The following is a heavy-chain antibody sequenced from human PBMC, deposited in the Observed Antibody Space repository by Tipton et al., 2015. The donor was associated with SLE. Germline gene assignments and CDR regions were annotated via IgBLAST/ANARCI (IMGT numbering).Heavy chain of an antibody. D-gene: IGHD4-17*01. CDR3: ARALFYGEDALEVSFAMDV. CDR1: GFTFSSYA. CDR2: ISYDGSNK. V-gene: IGHV3-30*14. Sequence: SLRLSCAASGFTFSSYAMHWVRQAPGKGLEWVAVISYDGSNKYYADSVKGRFTISRDNSKNILYLQMNSLKAEDTAVYYCARALFYGEDALEVSFAMDVWGQGTTVTVSS. J-gene: IGHJ6*02.